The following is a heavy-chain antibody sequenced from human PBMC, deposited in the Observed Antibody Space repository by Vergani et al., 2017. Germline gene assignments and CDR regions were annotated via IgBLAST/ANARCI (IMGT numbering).Heavy chain of an antibody. Sequence: QVQLVQSGAEVKKPGASVKVSCKASGYTFTSYAMHWVRQAPGQRLEWMGWINAGNGNTKYSQKFQGRVTITADESTSTAYMELSSLRSEDTAVYYCAGVRDGYNPNWFDPWGQGTLVTVSS. CDR3: AGVRDGYNPNWFDP. V-gene: IGHV1-3*01. CDR1: GYTFTSYA. J-gene: IGHJ5*02. CDR2: INAGNGNT. D-gene: IGHD5-24*01.